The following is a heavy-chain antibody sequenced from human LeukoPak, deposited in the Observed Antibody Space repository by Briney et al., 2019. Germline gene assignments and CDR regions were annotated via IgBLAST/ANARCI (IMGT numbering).Heavy chain of an antibody. CDR1: GGSFSGYY. V-gene: IGHV4-34*01. CDR2: IKHSGST. J-gene: IGHJ5*02. CDR3: AKAWLGRNWFEP. Sequence: SGTLSLTCAVYGGSFSGYYWSWGRQPPGKRLGWIGEIKHSGSTNYSPPLKSRASISVDTSKNQFCLKLSSVTAADTAVYYCAKAWLGRNWFEPTGQRTLVTVSS. D-gene: IGHD6-19*01.